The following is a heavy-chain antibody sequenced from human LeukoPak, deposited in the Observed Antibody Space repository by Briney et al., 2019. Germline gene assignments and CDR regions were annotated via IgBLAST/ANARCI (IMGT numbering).Heavy chain of an antibody. CDR2: IKQDGSIQ. J-gene: IGHJ4*02. Sequence: GGSLRLSCVVSGFNFRDAAMTWVRQAPGKGLEWVANIKQDGSIQYYVDSVRGRFTISRDNARNSLYLQMNSLRADDTAVYYCAGDISSSGGLESRGQGTLVIVSS. CDR3: AGDISSSGGLES. D-gene: IGHD6-6*01. V-gene: IGHV3-7*04. CDR1: GFNFRDAA.